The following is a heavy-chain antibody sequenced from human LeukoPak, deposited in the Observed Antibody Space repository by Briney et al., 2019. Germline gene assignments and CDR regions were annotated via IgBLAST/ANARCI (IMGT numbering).Heavy chain of an antibody. CDR3: ARSDRITIFGVVN. CDR1: GYSISSGYY. CDR2: IYYSGST. V-gene: IGHV4-61*01. D-gene: IGHD3-3*01. J-gene: IGHJ4*02. Sequence: SETLSLTCTVSGYSISSGYYWSWIRQPPGKGLEWIGYIYYSGSTNYNPSLKSRVTISVDTSKNQFSLKLSSVTAADTAVYYCARSDRITIFGVVNWGQGTLVTVSS.